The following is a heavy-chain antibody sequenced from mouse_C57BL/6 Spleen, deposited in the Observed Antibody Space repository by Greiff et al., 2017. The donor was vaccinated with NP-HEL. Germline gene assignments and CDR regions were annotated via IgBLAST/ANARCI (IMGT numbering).Heavy chain of an antibody. CDR2: ISSGGSYT. V-gene: IGHV5-6*01. CDR1: GFTFSSYG. Sequence: EVQVVESGGDLVKPGGSLKLSCAASGFTFSSYGMSWVRQTPDKRLEWVATISSGGSYTYYPDSVKGRFTISRDNAKNTLYLQMSSLKSEDTAMYYWARSEYDRYCEYWGQGSTLTGS. CDR3: ARSEYDRYCEY. D-gene: IGHD2-4*01. J-gene: IGHJ2*01.